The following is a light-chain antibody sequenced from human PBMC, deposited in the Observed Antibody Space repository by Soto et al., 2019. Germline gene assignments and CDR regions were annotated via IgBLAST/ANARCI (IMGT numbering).Light chain of an antibody. CDR3: SSYTSSTTPVV. Sequence: VLTQPASVSGSPGQSITISCTGTSSDVGGYNYVSWYQQHPGKAPKLMIYDVSNRPSGVSNRFSGSKSGNTASLTISGLQAEDEADYYCSSYTSSTTPVVFGGGTKVTVL. J-gene: IGLJ2*01. V-gene: IGLV2-14*03. CDR1: SSDVGGYNY. CDR2: DVS.